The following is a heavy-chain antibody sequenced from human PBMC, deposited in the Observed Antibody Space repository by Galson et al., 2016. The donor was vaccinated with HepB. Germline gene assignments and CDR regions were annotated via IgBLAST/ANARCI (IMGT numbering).Heavy chain of an antibody. CDR3: ARRQDY. CDR2: LHTSGAT. J-gene: IGHJ4*02. Sequence: SLRLSCADSGFTFSNAWMSWVRQAPGKGLEWVSGLHTSGATYYADSVKGRFTISRDNSKNTLYLQMNSLRGEDTAVYYCARRQDYWGQGTLVTVSS. CDR1: GFTFSNAW. V-gene: IGHV3-66*01.